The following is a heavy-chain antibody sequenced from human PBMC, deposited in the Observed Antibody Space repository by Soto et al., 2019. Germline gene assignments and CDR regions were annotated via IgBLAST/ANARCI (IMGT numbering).Heavy chain of an antibody. J-gene: IGHJ6*03. CDR3: ARGPLGYCSSTSCYSYYMDV. D-gene: IGHD2-2*01. Sequence: GESLNISCAASGFTFSSYWMSWVRQAPGKGLEWVANIKQDGSEKYYVDSVKGRFTISRDNAKNSLYLQMNSLRAEDTAVYYCARGPLGYCSSTSCYSYYMDVWGKGTTVTVSS. CDR2: IKQDGSEK. V-gene: IGHV3-7*01. CDR1: GFTFSSYW.